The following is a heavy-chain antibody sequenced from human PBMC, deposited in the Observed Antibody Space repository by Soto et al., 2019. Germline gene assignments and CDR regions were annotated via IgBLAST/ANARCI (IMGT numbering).Heavy chain of an antibody. V-gene: IGHV1-69*06. Sequence: SVKVSCKASGGTFSSYAISWVRQAPGQGLEWMGGIIPIFGTANYAQKFQGRVTITADKSTSTAYMELSSLRSEDTAVYHCARDSPPLGGSFPTEYFQHWGQGTLVTVSS. CDR1: GGTFSSYA. D-gene: IGHD1-26*01. J-gene: IGHJ1*01. CDR2: IIPIFGTA. CDR3: ARDSPPLGGSFPTEYFQH.